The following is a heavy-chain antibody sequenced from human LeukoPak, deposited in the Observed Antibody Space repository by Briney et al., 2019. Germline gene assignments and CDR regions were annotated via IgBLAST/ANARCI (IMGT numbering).Heavy chain of an antibody. Sequence: SVKVSCKASGDSFKNYAVSWVRQAPGQGFEWMGGILTVFGTTNYEQKFQDRLTITTDESTTTAYMELNSLTSDDTAVYYCARSKSVTYGFDYWGQGTLVTVSS. CDR1: GDSFKNYA. V-gene: IGHV1-69*05. CDR2: ILTVFGTT. J-gene: IGHJ4*02. D-gene: IGHD4-17*01. CDR3: ARSKSVTYGFDY.